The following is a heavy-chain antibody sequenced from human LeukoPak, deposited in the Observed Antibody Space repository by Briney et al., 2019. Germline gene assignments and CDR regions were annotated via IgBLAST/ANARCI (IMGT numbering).Heavy chain of an antibody. V-gene: IGHV3-15*01. CDR1: GFTFSHAW. CDR3: TTVSYVGGY. J-gene: IGHJ4*02. CDR2: CKSKTDGGTT. Sequence: AGESLRLSCAASGFTFSHAWMSWVRQAPGEGLEWVGRCKSKTDGGTTDYAEPVKDRFTISRDESKNILYLQMNSLKIEDTAVYYCTTVSYVGGYWGQGTLVTVSS. D-gene: IGHD3-16*01.